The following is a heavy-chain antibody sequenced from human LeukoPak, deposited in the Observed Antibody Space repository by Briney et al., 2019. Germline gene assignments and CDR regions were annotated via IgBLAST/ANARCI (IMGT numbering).Heavy chain of an antibody. CDR1: GFTFSTYA. D-gene: IGHD6-19*01. CDR3: ARPSSSGWYAPFF. J-gene: IGHJ4*02. Sequence: GGSLRLSCAASGFTFSTYAMHWVRQAPGKGLEYVAAISSKGDYTHYANSVKGRFTISGDNSKNTLYLEMGSLRAEDMAVYYCARPSSSGWYAPFFWGQGTLVTVSS. V-gene: IGHV3-64*01. CDR2: ISSKGDYT.